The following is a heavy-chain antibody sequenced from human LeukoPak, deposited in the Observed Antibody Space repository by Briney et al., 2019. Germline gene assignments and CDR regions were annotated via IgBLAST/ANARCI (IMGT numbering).Heavy chain of an antibody. J-gene: IGHJ5*02. CDR1: GYSISSGYY. D-gene: IGHD3-10*01. V-gene: IGHV4-38-2*02. CDR2: IHHGGTT. CDR3: ARDRNYYGSGSYYREGSWFDP. Sequence: PSETLSLTCTVSGYSISSGYYWGWIRQPPGKGLEWIGSIHHGGTTYYNPSLKSPVTISVDTSKNQFSLKLSSVTAADTAVYYCARDRNYYGSGSYYREGSWFDPWGQGTLVTVSS.